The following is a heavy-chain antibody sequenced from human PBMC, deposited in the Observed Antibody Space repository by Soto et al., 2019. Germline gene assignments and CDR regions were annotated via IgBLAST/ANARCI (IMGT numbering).Heavy chain of an antibody. Sequence: ASVKVSCKASGYIFTSYPMHWVRQTAGQGLEWMGWMQPSTGRTGYAQKFQGRVTMTRDTSINTAYMELTTLTSDDTAFYYCARGVSAGVDYWGQGTLVTVSS. CDR3: ARGVSAGVDY. D-gene: IGHD1-26*01. J-gene: IGHJ4*02. CDR1: GYIFTSYP. V-gene: IGHV1-8*01. CDR2: MQPSTGRT.